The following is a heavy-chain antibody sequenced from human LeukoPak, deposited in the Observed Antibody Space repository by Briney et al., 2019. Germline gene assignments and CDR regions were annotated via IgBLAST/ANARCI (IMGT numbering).Heavy chain of an antibody. D-gene: IGHD3-3*01. CDR3: ASAGRSGCFDY. CDR1: GGSFSGYY. Sequence: SETLSLTCAVYGGSFSGYYWSWIRQPPGKGLEWIGEINHSGSTNYNPSLKSRVTISVDTSKNQFSLKLSSVTAAGTAVYYCASAGRSGCFDYWGRGTLVTVSS. V-gene: IGHV4-34*01. J-gene: IGHJ4*02. CDR2: INHSGST.